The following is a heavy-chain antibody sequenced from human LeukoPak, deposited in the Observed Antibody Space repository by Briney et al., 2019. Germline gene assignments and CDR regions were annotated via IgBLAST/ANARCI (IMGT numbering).Heavy chain of an antibody. CDR2: IYSGGDV. Sequence: GGSLRLSCAASGFTVYSPNSMSWVRPAPGKGLEWVSVIYSGGDVHYIDSVKGRFTISRDDAGNTLYLQMNSLRVEDTAVYYCARGRIGTTRFYYGMDVWGQGTTVTVSS. V-gene: IGHV3-53*01. CDR3: ARGRIGTTRFYYGMDV. D-gene: IGHD1-1*01. J-gene: IGHJ6*02. CDR1: GFTVYSPNS.